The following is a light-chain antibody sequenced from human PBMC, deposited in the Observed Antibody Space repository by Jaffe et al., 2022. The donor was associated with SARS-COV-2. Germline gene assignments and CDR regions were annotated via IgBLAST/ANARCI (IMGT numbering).Light chain of an antibody. Sequence: QSLLTQPPSVSGAPGQRITISCTGSSSNIGAGYDVHWYQQLPGTAPKLLIYANNNRPSGVPDRFSGSKSGTSASLAITGLQADDEADYYCQCYDSSLSGYVFGTGTKVTVL. J-gene: IGLJ1*01. V-gene: IGLV1-40*01. CDR3: QCYDSSLSGYV. CDR2: ANN. CDR1: SSNIGAGYD.